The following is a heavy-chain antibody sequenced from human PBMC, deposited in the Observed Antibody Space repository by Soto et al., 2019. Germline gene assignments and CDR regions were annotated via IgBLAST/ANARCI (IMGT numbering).Heavy chain of an antibody. CDR1: GYTFTGYY. J-gene: IGHJ5*02. CDR3: ARGPLTAVDRFDP. D-gene: IGHD6-19*01. V-gene: IGHV1-2*02. Sequence: AASVKVSCKASGYTFTGYYMHWVRQAPGQGLEWMGWINPNSGGTKYSQKFQGRVTITRDTSASTAYMELSSLRSEDTAVYYCARGPLTAVDRFDPWGQGTLVTVSS. CDR2: INPNSGGT.